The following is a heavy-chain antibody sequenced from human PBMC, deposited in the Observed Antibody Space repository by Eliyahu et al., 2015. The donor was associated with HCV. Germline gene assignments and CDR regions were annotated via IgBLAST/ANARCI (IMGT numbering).Heavy chain of an antibody. D-gene: IGHD3-3*01. CDR2: VHYTGST. CDR3: ARVYYADARASYQPLRYFDS. V-gene: IGHV4-59*01. CDR1: GDAIGHFH. J-gene: IGHJ4*02. Sequence: QVQLQESGPGLVKPSETLSLTCTVSGDAIGHFHWSWIRQSPGKGLEWIGGVHYTGSTAYNPSLRNRAFISLDVSGNQFSLRLNSVTAADTAIYYCARVYYADARASYQPLRYFDSWGPGTLVAVSS.